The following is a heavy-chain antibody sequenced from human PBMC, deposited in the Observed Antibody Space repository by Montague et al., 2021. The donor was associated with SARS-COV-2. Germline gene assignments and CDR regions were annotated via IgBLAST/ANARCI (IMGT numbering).Heavy chain of an antibody. Sequence: SLRLSCAASGFTVSRNYMSWARQAQGKGLEWVSVIETDGTTYYADSVKGRFTISKYGSLNTVYLQMNRLRPDDTAVYYCATHDYGGDWGQGILVTVSS. CDR1: GFTVSRNY. D-gene: IGHD4/OR15-4a*01. CDR3: ATHDYGGD. CDR2: IETDGTT. J-gene: IGHJ4*02. V-gene: IGHV3-53*04.